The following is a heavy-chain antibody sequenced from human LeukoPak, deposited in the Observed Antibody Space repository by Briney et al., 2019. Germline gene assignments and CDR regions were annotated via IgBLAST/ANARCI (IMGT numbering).Heavy chain of an antibody. CDR3: AREGGPFRPLDY. J-gene: IGHJ4*02. CDR1: GGSITSTNF. V-gene: IGHV4-4*02. CDR2: VNLQGST. Sequence: PSGTLSLTCGVSGGSITSTNFWTWVRQPPGKGLEWIGEVNLQGSTNYNPSLMGRVAISVDMSENHISLQLTSVTAADTAVYYCAREGGPFRPLDYSGQGSLATVPS. D-gene: IGHD2/OR15-2a*01.